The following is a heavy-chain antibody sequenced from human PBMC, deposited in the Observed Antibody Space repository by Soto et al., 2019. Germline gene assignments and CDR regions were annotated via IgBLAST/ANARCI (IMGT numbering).Heavy chain of an antibody. CDR1: GGSITSCGYS. J-gene: IGHJ4*02. D-gene: IGHD1-26*01. CDR2: IHYSGST. CDR3: ARSRYSGSYFCDY. V-gene: IGHV4-30-4*01. Sequence: ASETLSLTCTVSGGSITSCGYSWSWIRQPPGKALEWIAYIHYSGSTYYNSSLKSRLSISVDTSKNQFSLKLSSATAADTAVYYCARSRYSGSYFCDYWGQGILVTVSS.